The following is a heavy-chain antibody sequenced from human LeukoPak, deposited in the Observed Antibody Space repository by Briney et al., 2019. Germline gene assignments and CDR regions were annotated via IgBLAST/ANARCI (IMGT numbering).Heavy chain of an antibody. Sequence: ASVTVSCTVSGYTLTELSMHWVRQAPGKGLEWMGGFDPEDGETIYAQKFQGRVTMTEDTSTDTAYMELSSLRSEDTAVYYCAAIGYSYGSYYFDYWGQGTLVTVSS. J-gene: IGHJ4*02. D-gene: IGHD5-18*01. CDR3: AAIGYSYGSYYFDY. V-gene: IGHV1-24*01. CDR1: GYTLTELS. CDR2: FDPEDGET.